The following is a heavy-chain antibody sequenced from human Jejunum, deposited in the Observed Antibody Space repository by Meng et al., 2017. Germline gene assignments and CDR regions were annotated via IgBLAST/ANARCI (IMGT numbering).Heavy chain of an antibody. CDR1: GFTFRSYW. D-gene: IGHD1-26*01. CDR3: ARGSDSGSNDGSEYFQH. Sequence: GESLKISCAASGFTFRSYWMHWVRQAPGKGLVWVSRIQSDGTGTTYADSVKGRFTVSRDNAKNTLYLQMNSLRAEDTAVYYCARGSDSGSNDGSEYFQHWGQGTLVTVSS. J-gene: IGHJ1*01. CDR2: IQSDGTGT. V-gene: IGHV3-74*01.